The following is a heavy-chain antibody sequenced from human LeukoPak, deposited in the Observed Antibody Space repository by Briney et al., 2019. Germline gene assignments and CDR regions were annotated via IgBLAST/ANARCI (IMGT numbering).Heavy chain of an antibody. Sequence: GGSLRLSCAASGFTFSSYGMHWVRQAPGKGLEGVAFIRYDGSNKYYEDSVKGRFPISRDNSKNALYLQMNRMRAEDTAVYSCANKEEFIDYWGQGTMVTVSS. D-gene: IGHD3-10*01. J-gene: IGHJ4*02. CDR1: GFTFSSYG. V-gene: IGHV3-30*02. CDR2: IRYDGSNK. CDR3: ANKEEFIDY.